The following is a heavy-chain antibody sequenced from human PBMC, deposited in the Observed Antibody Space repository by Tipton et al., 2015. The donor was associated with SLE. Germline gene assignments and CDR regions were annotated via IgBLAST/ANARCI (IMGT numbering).Heavy chain of an antibody. CDR3: AREFQGSFYVNGAFDM. V-gene: IGHV3-7*01. J-gene: IGHJ3*02. Sequence: SLRLSCAVSGFTFSNNWMTWARQAPGKGLEWVAHIKPDGSEEFYVDSVRGRFIISRDNAKSSLYLQMNSLNAEDTAVYYCAREFQGSFYVNGAFDMWGQGTVGNVSS. CDR1: GFTFSNNW. CDR2: IKPDGSEE. D-gene: IGHD3-10*01.